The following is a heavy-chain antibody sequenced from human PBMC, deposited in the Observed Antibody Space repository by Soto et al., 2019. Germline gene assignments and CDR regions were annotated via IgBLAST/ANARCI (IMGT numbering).Heavy chain of an antibody. V-gene: IGHV1-2*04. J-gene: IGHJ6*03. CDR2: INPKSGGT. CDR1: GYSFTDYH. D-gene: IGHD2-8*01. CDR3: ARGDSTDCSNGVCSFFYNHYMDF. Sequence: GASVKVSCKASGYSFTDYHIHWVRQAPGQGLEWLGRINPKSGGTSTAQKFQGWVTMTTDTSISTASMELTRLTSDDTAIYYCARGDSTDCSNGVCSFFYNHYMDFWGQGTTVTVSS.